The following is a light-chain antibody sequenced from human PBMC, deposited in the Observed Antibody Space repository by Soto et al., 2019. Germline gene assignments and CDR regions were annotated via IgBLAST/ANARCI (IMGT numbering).Light chain of an antibody. CDR2: GAS. V-gene: IGKV3-15*01. Sequence: EIVLTQSPATLSLSPGERATLSCRASQSVSSNLAWYQQKPGQAPRLLIYGASTRATGIPARFSGSGSGTEFTLTISSLQSEDFAVYYCQQYNNWPRSLTFGGGTKVDIK. J-gene: IGKJ4*01. CDR3: QQYNNWPRSLT. CDR1: QSVSSN.